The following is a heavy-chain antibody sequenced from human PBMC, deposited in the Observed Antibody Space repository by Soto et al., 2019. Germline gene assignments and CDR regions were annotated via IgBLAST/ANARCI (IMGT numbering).Heavy chain of an antibody. CDR3: ARDVYSSGPFDP. Sequence: RASVKVSCKASGGTFSSYAISWVRQAPGQGLEWMGGIIPIFGTANYAQKFQGRVTITADKSTSTAYMELSSLRSEDTAVYYCARDVYSSGPFDPWGQGTLVTVSS. D-gene: IGHD6-19*01. CDR1: GGTFSSYA. V-gene: IGHV1-69*06. J-gene: IGHJ5*02. CDR2: IIPIFGTA.